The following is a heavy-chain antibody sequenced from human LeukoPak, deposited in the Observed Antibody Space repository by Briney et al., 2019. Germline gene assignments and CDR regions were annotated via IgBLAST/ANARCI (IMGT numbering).Heavy chain of an antibody. CDR1: GFTFSSYA. CDR3: AKDQQVLRYFDWSMGDYFDY. D-gene: IGHD3-9*01. CDR2: ISGSGGST. Sequence: GASLRLSCAASGFTFSSYAMSWVRQAPGKRLEWVSAISGSGGSTYYADSVKGRFTISRDNSKNTLYLQMNSLRAEDTAVYYCAKDQQVLRYFDWSMGDYFDYWGQGTLVTVSS. J-gene: IGHJ4*02. V-gene: IGHV3-23*01.